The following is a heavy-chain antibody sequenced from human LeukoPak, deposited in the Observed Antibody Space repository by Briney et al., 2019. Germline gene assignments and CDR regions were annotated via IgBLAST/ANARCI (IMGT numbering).Heavy chain of an antibody. D-gene: IGHD3-22*01. CDR3: ARSSGYYGVDYFDY. J-gene: IGHJ4*02. V-gene: IGHV3-33*01. CDR1: GFTFRRSG. CDR2: IWYEGSNK. Sequence: GGSLRLSCAEPGFTFRRSGMHRVRQAPGKGLEGVTVIWYEGSNKYYADSVKSRFTISRDNSKNTLFLQMNRLRAEDTAVYCCARSSGYYGVDYFDYWGQGTLVTVSS.